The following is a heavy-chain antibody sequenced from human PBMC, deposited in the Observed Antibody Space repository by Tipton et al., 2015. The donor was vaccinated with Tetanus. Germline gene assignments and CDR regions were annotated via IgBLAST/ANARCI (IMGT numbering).Heavy chain of an antibody. CDR1: GFTFDDYA. CDR2: ISWNSGSI. J-gene: IGHJ4*02. V-gene: IGHV3-9*01. Sequence: RSLRLSCAASGFTFDDYAMHWVRQAPGKGLEWVSGISWNSGSIGYADSVKGRFTISRDNAKNSLYLQMNSLRAEDTALYYCAKEGPDYYDSSGQAQYYFDYWGQGTLVTVSS. D-gene: IGHD3-22*01. CDR3: AKEGPDYYDSSGQAQYYFDY.